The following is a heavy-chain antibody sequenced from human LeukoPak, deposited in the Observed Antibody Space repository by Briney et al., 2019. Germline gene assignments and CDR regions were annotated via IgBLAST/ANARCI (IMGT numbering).Heavy chain of an antibody. CDR3: ARGKEMAGNLYYYGMDV. CDR1: GGTLTNYA. D-gene: IGHD6-19*01. V-gene: IGHV1-69*06. Sequence: FSEASGGTLTNYAISWVRQAPGQGLEWMGGIIPGLGTANYAQKFQDRVMITADKSTTTAYMELSRLTSEDTAVYYCARGKEMAGNLYYYGMDVWGKGTTVNVAS. CDR2: IIPGLGTA. J-gene: IGHJ6*04.